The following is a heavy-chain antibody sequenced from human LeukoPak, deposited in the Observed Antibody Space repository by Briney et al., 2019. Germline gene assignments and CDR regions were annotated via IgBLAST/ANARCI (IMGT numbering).Heavy chain of an antibody. J-gene: IGHJ5*02. CDR3: ARDRLLGFGDMNWFDP. Sequence: PETLSLTCAVYGGSFSGYYWSCISQPPGKGLEWIGEINHSGSTNYNPSLKSRVTISVDTSKNQFSLKLSSVTAADTAVYYCARDRLLGFGDMNWFDPWGQGTLVTVSS. CDR2: INHSGST. CDR1: GGSFSGYY. V-gene: IGHV4-34*01. D-gene: IGHD3-10*01.